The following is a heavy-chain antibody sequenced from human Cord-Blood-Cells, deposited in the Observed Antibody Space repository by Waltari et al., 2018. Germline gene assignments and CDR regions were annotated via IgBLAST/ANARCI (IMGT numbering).Heavy chain of an antibody. Sequence: QVQLQESGPGLVKPSETLSLTCAVSGYSISRGYYWGWVRQPPGKGLEWIGSIYHSGSTYYNPSLKSRVTISVDTSKNQFSLKLSSVTAADTAVYYCARESNYGDPTFDYWGQGTLVTVSS. CDR1: GYSISRGYY. J-gene: IGHJ4*02. CDR3: ARESNYGDPTFDY. V-gene: IGHV4-38-2*02. D-gene: IGHD4-17*01. CDR2: IYHSGST.